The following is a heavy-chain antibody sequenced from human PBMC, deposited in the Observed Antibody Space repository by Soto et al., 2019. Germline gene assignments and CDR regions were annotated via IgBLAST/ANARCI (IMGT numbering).Heavy chain of an antibody. Sequence: SETLSLTCTVSGVSISSSSYSWGWIRQPPGKGLEWIGSIYYSGSTYYNPSLKSRVTISVDTSKNHFSMKLSSVTAADTAVYYCANTNYYDSSGITPFDYWGQGTLVTVSS. CDR3: ANTNYYDSSGITPFDY. CDR1: GVSISSSSYS. J-gene: IGHJ4*02. CDR2: IYYSGST. V-gene: IGHV4-39*02. D-gene: IGHD3-22*01.